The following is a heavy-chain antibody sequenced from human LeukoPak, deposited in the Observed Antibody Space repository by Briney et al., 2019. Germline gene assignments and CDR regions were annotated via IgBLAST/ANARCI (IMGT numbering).Heavy chain of an antibody. Sequence: GALRLSCAASGFTFSSYEMNWVRQAPGKGLEWVSYISSSSSTIYYADSVKGRFTISRDNAKNSLYLQMNSLRAEDTAVYYCARALIAVAGSYYYYIDVWGKGTTVTVSS. CDR2: ISSSSSTI. V-gene: IGHV3-48*01. CDR1: GFTFSSYE. CDR3: ARALIAVAGSYYYYIDV. D-gene: IGHD6-19*01. J-gene: IGHJ6*03.